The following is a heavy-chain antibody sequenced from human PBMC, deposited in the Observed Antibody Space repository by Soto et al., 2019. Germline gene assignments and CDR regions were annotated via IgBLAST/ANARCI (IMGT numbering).Heavy chain of an antibody. CDR3: ARESKGFGVDNDYNWAF. CDR2: ISAYNGNT. J-gene: IGHJ6*04. CDR1: GYTFTSYG. Sequence: ASVKVSCKASGYTFTSYGISWVRQAPGQGLEWMGWISAYNGNTNYAQKLQGRVTMTTDTSTSTAYMELRSLRSDDTAVYYCARESKGFGVDNDYNWAFWGKGTTVTVSP. V-gene: IGHV1-18*01. D-gene: IGHD1-1*01.